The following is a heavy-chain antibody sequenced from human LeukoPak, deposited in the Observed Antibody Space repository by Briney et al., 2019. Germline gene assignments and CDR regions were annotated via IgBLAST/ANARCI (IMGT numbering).Heavy chain of an antibody. J-gene: IGHJ4*02. CDR1: GYIFSHYW. D-gene: IGHD6-19*01. V-gene: IGHV5-51*01. Sequence: GESLTLSCTGSGYIFSHYWIGWVRQMPGKGLEWMGIIYPDDSDTTYSPSFQGHVPISADKSITTTYLQWDSLKASDTGMYYCGRQVVRSSSGWKFGYWGQGTLVTVSS. CDR3: GRQVVRSSSGWKFGY. CDR2: IYPDDSDT.